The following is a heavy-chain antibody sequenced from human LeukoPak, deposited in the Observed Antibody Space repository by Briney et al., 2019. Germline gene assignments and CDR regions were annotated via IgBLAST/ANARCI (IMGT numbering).Heavy chain of an antibody. Sequence: GGSLRLSCAASGFIFSSYAMSGVRQAPGKGLEWVSAISGSGGSTYYADSVKGRFTISRDNTKNTLYLQMNRLRAEDTAVYYCAKGEEEWELLYAFDIWGQGTMVTVSS. V-gene: IGHV3-23*01. CDR1: GFIFSSYA. D-gene: IGHD1-26*01. CDR2: ISGSGGST. J-gene: IGHJ3*02. CDR3: AKGEEEWELLYAFDI.